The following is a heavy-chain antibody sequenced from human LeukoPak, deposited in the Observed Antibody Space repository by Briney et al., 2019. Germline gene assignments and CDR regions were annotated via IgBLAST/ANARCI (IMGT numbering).Heavy chain of an antibody. CDR2: IRYDGSNK. J-gene: IGHJ4*02. CDR3: ARDHPTQRVKELAVAGSPFDY. D-gene: IGHD6-19*01. Sequence: GGSLRLSCAASGFTFSSYGMHWVRQAPGKGLEWVAFIRYDGSNKYYADSVKGRFTISRDNSKNTLYLQMNSLRAEDTAVYYCARDHPTQRVKELAVAGSPFDYWGQGTLVTVSS. CDR1: GFTFSSYG. V-gene: IGHV3-30*02.